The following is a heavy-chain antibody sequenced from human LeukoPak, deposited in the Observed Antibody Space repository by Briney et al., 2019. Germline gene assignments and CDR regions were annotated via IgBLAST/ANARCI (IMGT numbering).Heavy chain of an antibody. CDR2: VDHTRRT. CDR1: GGSISSYY. CDR3: ARGRVSSSTWYSTYYYYFYRDV. J-gene: IGHJ6*03. Sequence: SETLSLTCTVSGGSISSYYWSWIRQPAGKGLEWIVYVDHTRRTNFNTPLNGRASISRTTTNDLFSLRLRSVTAADTAVYFSARGRVSSSTWYSTYYYYFYRDVWGKGTTVTVSS. V-gene: IGHV4-59*01. D-gene: IGHD1-1*01.